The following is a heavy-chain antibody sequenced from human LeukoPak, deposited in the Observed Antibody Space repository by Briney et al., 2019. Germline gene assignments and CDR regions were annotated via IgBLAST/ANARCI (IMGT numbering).Heavy chain of an antibody. Sequence: EASVKVSCKASGYTFTSYGISWVRQAPGQGLEWMGWISAYNGNTNYAQKLQGRVTMTTDTSTSTAYMELRSLRSDDTAVYYCARVPGPLRGPPISGWSWFDPWGQGTLVTVSS. J-gene: IGHJ5*02. CDR2: ISAYNGNT. V-gene: IGHV1-18*01. D-gene: IGHD3-10*01. CDR1: GYTFTSYG. CDR3: ARVPGPLRGPPISGWSWFDP.